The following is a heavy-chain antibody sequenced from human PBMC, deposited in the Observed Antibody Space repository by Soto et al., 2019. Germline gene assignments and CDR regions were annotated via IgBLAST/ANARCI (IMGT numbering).Heavy chain of an antibody. CDR2: ISAGDTT. V-gene: IGHV3-23*01. CDR3: AKDPLTRGWFDP. Sequence: LRLSCAASGFTFSNNAMTWVRQSPGKGRDWVSGISAGDTTYYADSAKGRFTISRENSKHTLYLQMNRRRADDTAVYYCAKDPLTRGWFDPWGQGTLVTVSS. CDR1: GFTFSNNA. J-gene: IGHJ5*02.